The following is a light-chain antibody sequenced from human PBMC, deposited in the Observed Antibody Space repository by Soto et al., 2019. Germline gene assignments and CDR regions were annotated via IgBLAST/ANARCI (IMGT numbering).Light chain of an antibody. CDR2: DVS. J-gene: IGLJ2*01. Sequence: QSALTQPASVSGSPGQSITISCTGTSSDVGNYNYVSWYQHYPGKAPKLMIYDVSKRPSGVSNRFSGSKSGNTASLTISGLQAEDEADYYCTSYTSGSTLVVFGGGTKVTVL. V-gene: IGLV2-14*03. CDR3: TSYTSGSTLVV. CDR1: SSDVGNYNY.